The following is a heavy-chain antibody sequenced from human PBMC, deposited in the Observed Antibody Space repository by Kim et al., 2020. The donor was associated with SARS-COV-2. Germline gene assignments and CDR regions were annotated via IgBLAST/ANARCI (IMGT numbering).Heavy chain of an antibody. Sequence: SVKGRFTIPRDNAKSSLSLQMNGLRAEDTAVYYCARSLYCSSASCFFGMDVWGQGTTVTVSS. D-gene: IGHD2-2*01. J-gene: IGHJ6*02. V-gene: IGHV3-48*03. CDR3: ARSLYCSSASCFFGMDV.